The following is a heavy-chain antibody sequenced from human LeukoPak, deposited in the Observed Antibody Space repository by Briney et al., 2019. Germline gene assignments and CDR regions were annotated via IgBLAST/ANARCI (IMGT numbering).Heavy chain of an antibody. V-gene: IGHV3-7*02. D-gene: IGHD3-10*01. CDR1: GFTFSSYW. J-gene: IGHJ2*01. CDR3: AKKSLHRGLVRGIGAWYVDL. Sequence: PGGSLRLSCAASGFTFSSYWMSWVRQAPGKGLEWVANIKQDGSEKYYVDSVKGRFTISRDNAKNSLYLQMNSLRAEDTAVYYCAKKSLHRGLVRGIGAWYVDLWGRGTLVTVSS. CDR2: IKQDGSEK.